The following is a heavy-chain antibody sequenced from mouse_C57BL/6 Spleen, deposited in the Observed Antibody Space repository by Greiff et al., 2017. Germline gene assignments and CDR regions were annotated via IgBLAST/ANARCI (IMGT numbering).Heavy chain of an antibody. CDR1: GYTFTSYW. CDR2: IDPSDSET. V-gene: IGHV1-52*01. CDR3: ARGGSSSLYYAMDY. Sequence: QVQLKQSGAELVRPGSSVKLSCKASGYTFTSYWMHWVKQRPIQGLEWIGNIDPSDSETHYNQKFKDKATLTVDKSSSTAYMQLSSLTSEDSAVYYCARGGSSSLYYAMDYWGQGTSVTVSS. D-gene: IGHD1-1*01. J-gene: IGHJ4*01.